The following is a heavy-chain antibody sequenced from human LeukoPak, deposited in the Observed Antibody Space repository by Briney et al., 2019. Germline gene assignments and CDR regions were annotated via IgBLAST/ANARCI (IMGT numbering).Heavy chain of an antibody. CDR1: GFTFSSYS. CDR2: ISGSSGRI. J-gene: IGHJ4*02. D-gene: IGHD2-2*01. Sequence: GGSLRLSCAASGFTFSSYSMNWVRQAPGKGLECVSYISGSSGRINYADSVKGRFTISRDNAKNSLYLQMNNLRDEDTAVYYCARDVSYAFDYWGQGTLVTVSS. CDR3: ARDVSYAFDY. V-gene: IGHV3-48*02.